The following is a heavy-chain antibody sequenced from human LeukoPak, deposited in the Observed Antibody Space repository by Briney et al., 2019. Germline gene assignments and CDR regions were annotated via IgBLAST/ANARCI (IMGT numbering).Heavy chain of an antibody. CDR2: IYYSGST. CDR3: ARTSGT. D-gene: IGHD3-3*01. J-gene: IGHJ4*02. V-gene: IGHV4-59*01. CDR1: GGSISSYY. Sequence: SETLSLTCTVSGGSISSYYWSWIRQPPGKGLEWIGYIYYSGSTNHNPSLKSRVTISVDTSKNQFSLKLSSVTAADTAVYYCARTSGTWGQGTLVTVSS.